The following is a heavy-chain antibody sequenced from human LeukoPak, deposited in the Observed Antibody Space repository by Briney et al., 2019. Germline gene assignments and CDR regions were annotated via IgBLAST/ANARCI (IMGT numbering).Heavy chain of an antibody. Sequence: SETLSLTCSVSGGSISTRSYYWGWIRQPPGKGLEWIGSIYYSGSTSYNPSLKSRVTMSVDTSKNQFSLKLSSVTAADTSIYYCARHEFEAAPDWFDPWGQGTLVTVPS. CDR1: GGSISTRSYY. J-gene: IGHJ5*01. V-gene: IGHV4-39*01. CDR3: ARHEFEAAPDWFDP. D-gene: IGHD3-10*01. CDR2: IYYSGST.